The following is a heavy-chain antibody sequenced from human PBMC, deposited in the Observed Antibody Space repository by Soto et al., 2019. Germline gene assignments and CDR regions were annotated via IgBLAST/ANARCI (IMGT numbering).Heavy chain of an antibody. J-gene: IGHJ4*02. D-gene: IGHD3-22*01. Sequence: SVKVSCKASGGTFSSYAISWVRQAPGQGLEWMGGIIPIFGTANYAQKFQGRVTITADESTSTAYMELSSLRSEDTAVYYCARDQHPYYYDSSGYYYGYWGQGTLVTVSS. V-gene: IGHV1-69*13. CDR3: ARDQHPYYYDSSGYYYGY. CDR2: IIPIFGTA. CDR1: GGTFSSYA.